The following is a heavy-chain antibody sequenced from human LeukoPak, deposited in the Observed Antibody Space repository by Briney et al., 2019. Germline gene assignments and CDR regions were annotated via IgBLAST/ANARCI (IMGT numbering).Heavy chain of an antibody. CDR1: GFTLSNFW. D-gene: IGHD6-19*01. J-gene: IGHJ3*01. Sequence: GGSLRLSCAVPGFTLSNFWMGRVRQAPGRGRGWGANINKDGSEKHYVDSVEGRFSISRDNTKNVLYLQMNSLRGTDTAVYDCARAVWYSGGWFTSWGQGATVTVSS. V-gene: IGHV3-7*01. CDR3: ARAVWYSGGWFTS. CDR2: INKDGSEK.